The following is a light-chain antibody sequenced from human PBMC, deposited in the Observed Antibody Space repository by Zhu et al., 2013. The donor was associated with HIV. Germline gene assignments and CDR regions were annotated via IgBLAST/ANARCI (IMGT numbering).Light chain of an antibody. CDR1: QGINSA. CDR2: DAS. Sequence: AIQLTQSPSSLSASVGDRVTITCRASQGINSALAWYQQKPGKAPKLLIYDASSLESGVPSRFSGSGSGTEFTLTISSLQPEDFATYYCQQLNSYPITFGPGTKVDIK. CDR3: QQLNSYPIT. J-gene: IGKJ3*01. V-gene: IGKV1-13*02.